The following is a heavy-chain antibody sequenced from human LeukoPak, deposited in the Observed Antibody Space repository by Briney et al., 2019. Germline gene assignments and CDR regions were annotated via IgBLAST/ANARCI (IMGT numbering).Heavy chain of an antibody. Sequence: GGSLRLSCAASGFTFSSYSMNWVRQAPGKGLEWVSSISSSSSYIYYADSVKGRFTISRDNAKNSLYLQMNSLKTEDTAVYYCTRLTHDYGDSPSSTEFDYWGQGTLVTVSS. J-gene: IGHJ4*02. CDR2: ISSSSSYI. V-gene: IGHV3-21*04. D-gene: IGHD4-17*01. CDR1: GFTFSSYS. CDR3: TRLTHDYGDSPSSTEFDY.